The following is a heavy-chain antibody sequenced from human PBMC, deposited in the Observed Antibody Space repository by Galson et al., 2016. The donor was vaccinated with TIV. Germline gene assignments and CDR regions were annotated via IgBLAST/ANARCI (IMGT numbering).Heavy chain of an antibody. CDR3: ARPSDSSWYFDL. CDR2: IISMFGTT. D-gene: IGHD6-13*01. Sequence: SVKVSCKASGNTFISYAVTWVRQAPGQGLEWMGGIISMFGTTNYAQKFQGRVTITADESTGTAYMELSSLRSDDTATYYCARPSDSSWYFDLWGRGTQVIVSS. V-gene: IGHV1-69*13. CDR1: GNTFISYA. J-gene: IGHJ2*01.